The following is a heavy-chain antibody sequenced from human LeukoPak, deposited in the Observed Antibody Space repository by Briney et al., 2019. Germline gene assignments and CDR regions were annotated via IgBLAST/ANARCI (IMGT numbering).Heavy chain of an antibody. D-gene: IGHD3-3*01. CDR3: TSSYYDFWSAF. V-gene: IGHV3-49*04. CDR1: GFTFGDYA. J-gene: IGHJ4*02. CDR2: IRSKAYGGAT. Sequence: GGSLRLSCTASGFTFGDYAMSWVRQAPGKGLEWVGFIRSKAYGGATEYAASVKGRFTISRDDSKSIAYLQMNSLKTEDTAVYYCTSSYYDFWSAFWGQETLVTVSS.